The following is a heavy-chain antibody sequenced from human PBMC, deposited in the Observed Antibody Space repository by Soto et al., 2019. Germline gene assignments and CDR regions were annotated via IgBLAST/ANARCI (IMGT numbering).Heavy chain of an antibody. Sequence: PGESLKISCKASGYSFTSDLIGGGRQMPGKGLEWMGIIYHGDSDTRYSPSFQGQVTISADKSISTAYLQWSSLKASDTAMYYCAAYSGSFYYGMDVWGKGTTVTVS. CDR1: GYSFTSDL. D-gene: IGHD1-26*01. CDR2: IYHGDSDT. CDR3: AAYSGSFYYGMDV. J-gene: IGHJ6*04. V-gene: IGHV5-51*01.